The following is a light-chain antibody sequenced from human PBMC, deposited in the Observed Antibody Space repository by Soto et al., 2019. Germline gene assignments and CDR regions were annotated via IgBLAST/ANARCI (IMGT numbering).Light chain of an antibody. CDR2: EVS. Sequence: QSALTQPPSAAGSPGQSVTLSCTGTSSDVGGYNYVSWYQQHPGKAPKLMIYEVSKRPSGVPDRFSGSKSGNTASLTVSGLQAEAEAEYYCSSYAGSDNFVVFGGGTKLTVL. J-gene: IGLJ2*01. CDR1: SSDVGGYNY. CDR3: SSYAGSDNFVV. V-gene: IGLV2-8*01.